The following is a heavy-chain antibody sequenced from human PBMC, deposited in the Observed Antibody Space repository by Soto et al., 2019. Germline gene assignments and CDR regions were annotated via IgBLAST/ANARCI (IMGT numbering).Heavy chain of an antibody. CDR2: IKSKTDGGTT. J-gene: IGHJ4*02. CDR3: TTDWATVTTVDY. D-gene: IGHD4-4*01. Sequence: EVQLVESGGGLVKPGGSLRLSCAASGFTFSNAWMNWVRQAPGKGLEWVGRIKSKTDGGTTDYAAPVKGRFTISRDDSKHTLYLKMNSLKTEDTAVYYCTTDWATVTTVDYWGQGTLVTVSS. V-gene: IGHV3-15*07. CDR1: GFTFSNAW.